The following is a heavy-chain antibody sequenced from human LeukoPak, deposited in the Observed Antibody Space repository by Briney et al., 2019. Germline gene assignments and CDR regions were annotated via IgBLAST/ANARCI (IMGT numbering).Heavy chain of an antibody. J-gene: IGHJ4*02. Sequence: GMSLRLSCAASGFTFSSYGMHWVRQAPGKGLEWVAVISYDGSNKYYADSVKGRFTISRDNSKNTLYLQMNSLRAEDTAVYYCARDRSWPLYFDYWGQGTLVTVSS. CDR2: ISYDGSNK. D-gene: IGHD6-13*01. CDR1: GFTFSSYG. CDR3: ARDRSWPLYFDY. V-gene: IGHV3-30*03.